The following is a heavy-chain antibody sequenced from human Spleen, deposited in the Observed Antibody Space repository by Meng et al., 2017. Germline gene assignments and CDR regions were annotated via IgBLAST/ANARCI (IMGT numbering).Heavy chain of an antibody. D-gene: IGHD5-24*01. Sequence: QVQSVQSGADVKKPGDSAQASWKASAYTFTSNGISWVRQASGQGLEWMGWISAYNGNTNYAQKLQGRVTMTTDTSTSTAYMELRSLRSDDTAVYYCARDSEMATITWYFDLWGRGTLVTVSS. CDR3: ARDSEMATITWYFDL. V-gene: IGHV1-18*01. J-gene: IGHJ2*01. CDR2: ISAYNGNT. CDR1: AYTFTSNG.